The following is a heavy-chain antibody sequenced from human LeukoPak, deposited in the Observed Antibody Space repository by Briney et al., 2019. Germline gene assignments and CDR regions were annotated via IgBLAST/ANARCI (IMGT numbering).Heavy chain of an antibody. J-gene: IGHJ4*02. D-gene: IGHD5-24*01. V-gene: IGHV4-61*02. CDR2: IYTSGST. CDR1: GGSISSGSYY. CDR3: ARRTAMATTYYFDY. Sequence: SETLSLTCTVSGGSISSGSYYWSCIRQPAGKGLEWIGRIYTSGSTNYNPSLKSRVTISVDTSKNQFSLRLSSVTAADTAVYYCARRTAMATTYYFDYWGQGTLVTVSS.